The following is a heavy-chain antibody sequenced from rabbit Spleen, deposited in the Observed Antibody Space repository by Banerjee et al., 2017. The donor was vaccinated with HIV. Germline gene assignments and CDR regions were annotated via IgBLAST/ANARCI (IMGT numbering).Heavy chain of an antibody. J-gene: IGHJ4*01. CDR2: IGTGDGDT. Sequence: QEQLEESAGGLVQPGGSLRLSCKASGFTLSSYYMCWVRQAPGKGLEWIACIGTGDGDTYYASWAKGRFTISKTSSTTVTLQMTSLTAADTATYFCARFYAGYGDFGYAAMWGPGTLVTVS. D-gene: IGHD7-1*01. CDR3: ARFYAGYGDFGYAAM. CDR1: GFTLSSYY. V-gene: IGHV1S45*01.